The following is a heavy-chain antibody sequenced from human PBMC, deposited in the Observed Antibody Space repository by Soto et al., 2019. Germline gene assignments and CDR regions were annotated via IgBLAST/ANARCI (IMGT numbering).Heavy chain of an antibody. Sequence: SETLSLTCTVSGGSISSSSYYWGWIRQPPGKGLEWIGSIYYSASTYYNPSLKSRITISVDTSRNQFALNLSSVTAADTAVYYCATTDYSHYVRLAPWGQGTLVTVSP. CDR1: GGSISSSSYY. V-gene: IGHV4-39*01. CDR3: ATTDYSHYVRLAP. CDR2: IYYSAST. D-gene: IGHD4-4*01. J-gene: IGHJ5*02.